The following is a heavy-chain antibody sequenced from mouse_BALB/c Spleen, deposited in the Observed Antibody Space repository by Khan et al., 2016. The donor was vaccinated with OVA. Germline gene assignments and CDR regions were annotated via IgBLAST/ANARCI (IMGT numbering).Heavy chain of an antibody. CDR2: IYPGSDST. D-gene: IGHD4-1*01. Sequence: QVQLQQPGPELVKPGASVKMSCKASGYTSTDYVMNWVKQRNGQGLEWIGQIYPGSDSTYYNEKFKGKATLTADRSSSTAYMQLSNLTSEDSAVYFCARAGWDVFAYWGQGTLVTVSA. V-gene: IGHV1-77*01. CDR3: ARAGWDVFAY. CDR1: GYTSTDYV. J-gene: IGHJ3*01.